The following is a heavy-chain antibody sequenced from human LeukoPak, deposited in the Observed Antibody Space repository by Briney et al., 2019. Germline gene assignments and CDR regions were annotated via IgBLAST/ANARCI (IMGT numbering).Heavy chain of an antibody. J-gene: IGHJ4*02. CDR3: ARVWPYSSGWYGGYYFDY. Sequence: SETLSLTCTVSGGSINSYYWSWIRQPPGKGLEWIGYIYYSGSTNYNPSLKSRVTISVDTSKNRFTLKLSSVTAADTAVYYCARVWPYSSGWYGGYYFDYWGQGTLVTVSS. V-gene: IGHV4-59*12. CDR2: IYYSGST. CDR1: GGSINSYY. D-gene: IGHD6-19*01.